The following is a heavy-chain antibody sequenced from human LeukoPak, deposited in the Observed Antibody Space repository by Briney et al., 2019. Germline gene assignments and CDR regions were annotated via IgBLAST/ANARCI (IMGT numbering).Heavy chain of an antibody. CDR3: ARHSDSGSYKTYGFDI. Sequence: PSETLSLTCTVSGGSISNYYWSWIRQPPGKGLEWIGSIYYSESTPSGNTYYNPSLKNRVTISIDTSKNQFSLKLSSVTAADTTVYYCARHSDSGSYKTYGFDIWGQGTMVTVSS. J-gene: IGHJ3*02. D-gene: IGHD1-26*01. V-gene: IGHV4-59*04. CDR1: GGSISNYY. CDR2: IY.